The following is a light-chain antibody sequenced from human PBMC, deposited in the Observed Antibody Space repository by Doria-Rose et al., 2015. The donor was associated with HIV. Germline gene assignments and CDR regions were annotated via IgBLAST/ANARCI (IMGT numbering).Light chain of an antibody. CDR1: QSFSSTY. CDR2: DGS. V-gene: IGKV3-20*01. J-gene: IGKJ1*01. Sequence: VLTQSPGTQSLSPGERATLSCRASQSFSSTYLAWYQQKPGQAPSLLIYDGSTRATGIPDRFSASGSGTDFTLTINRLEPEDFALYYCHQYGTSWTFGQGTKVEI. CDR3: HQYGTSWT.